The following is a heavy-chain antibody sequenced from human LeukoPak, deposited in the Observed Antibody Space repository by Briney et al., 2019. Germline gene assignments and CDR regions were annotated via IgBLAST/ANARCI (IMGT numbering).Heavy chain of an antibody. V-gene: IGHV3-53*01. CDR2: LYRGGSS. J-gene: IGHJ1*01. Sequence: AGSLRLSCADSGFTFNNNYMNWVCQAPGRGLEWVSILYRGGSSYYADSVRGRFTISRDSSTNTLFLQLHSLTVEDTAAYYCASGRFGESWVWGQGTLVTVSS. CDR1: GFTFNNNY. D-gene: IGHD3-10*01. CDR3: ASGRFGESWV.